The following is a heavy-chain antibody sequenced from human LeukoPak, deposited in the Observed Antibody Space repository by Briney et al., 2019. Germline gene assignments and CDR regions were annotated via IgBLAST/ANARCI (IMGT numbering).Heavy chain of an antibody. CDR2: INHSGST. V-gene: IGHV4-34*01. CDR1: GGSFSGYY. Sequence: SETLSLTCAVYGGSFSGYYWSWIRQPPGKGLEWIGEINHSGSTNYNPSLKSRVTISVDMSKNQFSLKLSSVTAADTAVYYCARGFSWYYDSSGYQFDYWGQGTLVTVSS. D-gene: IGHD3-22*01. J-gene: IGHJ4*02. CDR3: ARGFSWYYDSSGYQFDY.